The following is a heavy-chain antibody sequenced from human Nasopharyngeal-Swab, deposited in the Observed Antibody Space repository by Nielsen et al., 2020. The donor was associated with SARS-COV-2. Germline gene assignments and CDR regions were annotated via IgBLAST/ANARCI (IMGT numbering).Heavy chain of an antibody. V-gene: IGHV4-59*01. CDR1: GGSISTYY. CDR2: IHYSGHT. J-gene: IGHJ5*02. CDR3: SRESAGNHNNNFVDP. Sequence: GSLRLSCSVSGGSISTYYYSWLRQHPGKGLEWIGFIHYSGHTKSHPSLNSRVTISMDTSKNQLSLRLTSVTAADTAVYYCSRESAGNHNNNFVDPWGQGILVTVSS. D-gene: IGHD1-20*01.